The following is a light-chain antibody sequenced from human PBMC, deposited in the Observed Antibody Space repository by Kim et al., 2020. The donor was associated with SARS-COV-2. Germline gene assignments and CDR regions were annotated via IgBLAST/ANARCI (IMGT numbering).Light chain of an antibody. CDR3: SSYITNSTLV. CDR1: SSDIGYYKR. Sequence: QSALTQPPSVSGSPGQSVTISCTGTSSDIGYYKRVSWYQQPPGTAPKLLINDVRNRPSGVSDRFSGSKSGNTAYLTISGLQAEDDADYYCSSYITNSTLVFGPGTKVTVL. CDR2: DVR. J-gene: IGLJ1*01. V-gene: IGLV2-18*02.